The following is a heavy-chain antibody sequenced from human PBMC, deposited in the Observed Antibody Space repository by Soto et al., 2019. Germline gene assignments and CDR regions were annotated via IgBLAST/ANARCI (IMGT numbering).Heavy chain of an antibody. CDR3: AREFLGYCSGGSCSYYFDY. CDR1: GGSISSYY. D-gene: IGHD2-15*01. CDR2: IYYSGST. Sequence: SETLSLTCTVSGGSISSYYWSWIRQPPGKGLEWIGYIYYSGSTNYNPSLKSRVTISVDTSKNQFSLKLSSVTAADTAVYYCAREFLGYCSGGSCSYYFDYWGQGTLVTVSS. J-gene: IGHJ4*02. V-gene: IGHV4-59*01.